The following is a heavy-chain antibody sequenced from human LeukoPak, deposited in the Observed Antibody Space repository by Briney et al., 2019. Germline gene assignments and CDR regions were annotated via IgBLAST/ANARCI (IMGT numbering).Heavy chain of an antibody. CDR1: GFTFSSYG. CDR3: AKSHSSGWYFS. D-gene: IGHD6-19*01. J-gene: IGHJ4*02. CDR2: ISGDGAGT. Sequence: GGSLRLSCAASGFTFSSYGMYWVRQAPGKGLECVSAISGDGAGTYYADSVKGRFTISRDNSKNTVYLQMNSLRAEDTAVYYCAKSHSSGWYFSWGQGTLVTVSS. V-gene: IGHV3-23*01.